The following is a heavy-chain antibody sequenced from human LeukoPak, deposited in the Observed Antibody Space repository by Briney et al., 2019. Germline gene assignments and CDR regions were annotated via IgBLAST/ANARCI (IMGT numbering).Heavy chain of an antibody. D-gene: IGHD6-13*01. J-gene: IGHJ5*02. CDR2: IYTSGST. V-gene: IGHV4-61*02. Sequence: PSQTLSLTCTVSGGSINSGTYYWGWIRQPAGKGLEWIGRIYTSGSTNYNPSLKSRVTMSVDTSKNQFSLKLSSVTAADTAVYYCAREGVAAAGWFDPWGQGTLVTVSS. CDR1: GGSINSGTYY. CDR3: AREGVAAAGWFDP.